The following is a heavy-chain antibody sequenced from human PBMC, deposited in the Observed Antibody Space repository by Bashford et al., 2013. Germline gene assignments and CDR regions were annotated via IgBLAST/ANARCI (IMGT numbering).Heavy chain of an antibody. CDR1: GYTFTDNF. J-gene: IGHJ4*01. CDR3: SREFCSGGRCLKYFDQ. CDR2: VNANXGFT. V-gene: IGHV1-2*04. Sequence: SGSVKVSCRASGYTFTDNFIHWVRQAPGQGPEWMGYVNANXGFTSYAQKFQGWVTITRDTSISTAYMEVRRLKSDDTAMYYCSREFCSGGRCLKYFDQWGQGTLVTVSS. D-gene: IGHD2-15*01.